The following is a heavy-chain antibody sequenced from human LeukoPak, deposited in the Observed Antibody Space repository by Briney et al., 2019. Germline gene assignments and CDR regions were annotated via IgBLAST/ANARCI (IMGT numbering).Heavy chain of an antibody. Sequence: SETLSLTCTVSGGSISSGSYYWSWLRQPAGKGLEWIGRIYTSGSTNYNPSLKSRVTMSVDTSKNQFSLKLSSVTAADTAVYYCARAFKATSYYFDYWGQGTLVTVSS. CDR1: GGSISSGSYY. V-gene: IGHV4-61*02. CDR2: IYTSGST. CDR3: ARAFKATSYYFDY. J-gene: IGHJ4*02. D-gene: IGHD1-26*01.